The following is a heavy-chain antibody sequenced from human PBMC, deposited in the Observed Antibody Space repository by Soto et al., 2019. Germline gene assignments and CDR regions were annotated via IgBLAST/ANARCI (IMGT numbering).Heavy chain of an antibody. CDR2: ISFYNGHT. Sequence: QVQLVQSGGEVKKPGASVKVSCKASGDTVTKYGISWVRQAPGQGLEWLGWISFYNGHTNYALKFQDRITFTTDTSTSTAYMELRSLTSDDTAVDYCASATSIAVAGKETWGQGTLVTVSS. CDR1: GDTVTKYG. CDR3: ASATSIAVAGKET. D-gene: IGHD6-19*01. V-gene: IGHV1-18*01. J-gene: IGHJ4*02.